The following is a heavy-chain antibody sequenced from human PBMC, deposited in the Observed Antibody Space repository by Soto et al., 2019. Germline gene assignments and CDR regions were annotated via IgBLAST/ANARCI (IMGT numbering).Heavy chain of an antibody. J-gene: IGHJ4*02. V-gene: IGHV1-46*01. D-gene: IGHD4-17*01. CDR2: INPSGGST. CDR3: AREEIYMTTVVTGYFDY. Sequence: GLEWMGIINPSGGSTSYAQKFQGRVTMTRDTSTSTVYMELSSLRSEDTAVYYCAREEIYMTTVVTGYFDYWGQGTLVTVSS.